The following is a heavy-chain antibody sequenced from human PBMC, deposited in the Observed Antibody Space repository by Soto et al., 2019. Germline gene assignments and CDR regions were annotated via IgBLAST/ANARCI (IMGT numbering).Heavy chain of an antibody. CDR1: GCSISSYY. J-gene: IGHJ6*03. Sequence: QVQLQESGPGLVKPSETLSLTCTVSGCSISSYYWSWIRQPPGKGLEWIGYIYYSGSTNYNPSLKSRVTISVDTSKNQFSLKLSSVTAADTAVYYCARSLRQYYYYYYMDVWGKGTTVTVSS. CDR2: IYYSGST. D-gene: IGHD3-16*02. CDR3: ARSLRQYYYYYYMDV. V-gene: IGHV4-59*01.